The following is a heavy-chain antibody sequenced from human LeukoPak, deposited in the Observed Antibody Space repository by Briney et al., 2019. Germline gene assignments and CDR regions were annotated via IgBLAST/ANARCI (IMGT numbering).Heavy chain of an antibody. CDR3: ARESTPMIVFDY. J-gene: IGHJ4*02. Sequence: ASVKVSCKASGGTFSSYAISWVRQAPGQGLEWMGRIIPIFGTANYAQKFQGRVTITTDESTSTAYMELSSLRSEDTVVYYCARESTPMIVFDYWGQGTLVTVSS. D-gene: IGHD3-22*01. CDR2: IIPIFGTA. CDR1: GGTFSSYA. V-gene: IGHV1-69*05.